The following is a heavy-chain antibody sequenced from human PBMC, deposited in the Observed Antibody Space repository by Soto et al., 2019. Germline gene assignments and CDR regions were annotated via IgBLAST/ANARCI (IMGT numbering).Heavy chain of an antibody. Sequence: SETLSLTCAVYGGSFSGYYWSWIRQPPGKGLEWMGEINHSGSTNYNPCLKSRVTISVDTSKNQFSLKLSAVTAADTAVSYCASHGAEDDSRGYPINYWGQGTLVTVCS. CDR3: ASHGAEDDSRGYPINY. D-gene: IGHD3-22*01. CDR1: GGSFSGYY. CDR2: INHSGST. V-gene: IGHV4-34*01. J-gene: IGHJ4*02.